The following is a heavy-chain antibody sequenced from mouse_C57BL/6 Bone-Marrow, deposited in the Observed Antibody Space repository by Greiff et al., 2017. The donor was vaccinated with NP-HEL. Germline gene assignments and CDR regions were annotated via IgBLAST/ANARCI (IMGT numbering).Heavy chain of an antibody. D-gene: IGHD1-1*01. Sequence: QVQLQHPGAELVRPGSSVKLSCKASGYTFTSYWMHWVKQRPIQGLEWIGNIDPSVSETHYIQKFKDKSTFTVDKSSSTAYMQLSSLTSDDSAVYYCARDYGTRPYYFDYWGQGTTLTVSS. CDR1: GYTFTSYW. V-gene: IGHV1-52*01. CDR3: ARDYGTRPYYFDY. J-gene: IGHJ2*01. CDR2: IDPSVSET.